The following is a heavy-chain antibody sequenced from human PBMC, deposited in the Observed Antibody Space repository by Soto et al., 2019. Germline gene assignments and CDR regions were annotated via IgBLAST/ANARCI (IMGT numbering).Heavy chain of an antibody. D-gene: IGHD6-19*01. Sequence: GGSLRLSCAASGFTFDDYGMHWVRQAPGKGLEWVSGISWNSGSIGYADSVKGRFTISRDNAKNSLYLQMNSLRAEDTALYYCAKDGESGSGWYYFDYWGQGTLVTVSS. J-gene: IGHJ4*02. CDR1: GFTFDDYG. CDR3: AKDGESGSGWYYFDY. V-gene: IGHV3-9*01. CDR2: ISWNSGSI.